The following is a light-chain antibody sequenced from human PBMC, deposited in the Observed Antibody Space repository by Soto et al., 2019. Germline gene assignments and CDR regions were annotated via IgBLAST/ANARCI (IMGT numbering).Light chain of an antibody. CDR1: ERISSNY. V-gene: IGKV3-20*01. Sequence: EVVLTQSPGTLSLSPGERVTLSCRASERISSNYLAWYQQKPGQAPRLFIYGASSRAIGIPDRFSGSGSGADFTLTVSRLEPEDFAVYYCQEYGSSSWTFGQGTKVEIK. CDR3: QEYGSSSWT. J-gene: IGKJ1*01. CDR2: GAS.